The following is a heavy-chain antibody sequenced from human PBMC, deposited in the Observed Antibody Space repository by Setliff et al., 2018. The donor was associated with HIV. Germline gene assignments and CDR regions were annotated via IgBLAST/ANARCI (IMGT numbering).Heavy chain of an antibody. CDR2: INPHSGGT. J-gene: IGHJ6*02. Sequence: ASVKVSCKASGYTFTGHYMHWVRQAPGQGLEWMGWINPHSGGTTYAQKFQGWITMTRDTSISTAYMDLSRLRSDDTAVFYCARVPIHFDWSPPTFEYYHGMDVWGQGTTVTVSS. D-gene: IGHD3-9*01. CDR3: ARVPIHFDWSPPTFEYYHGMDV. CDR1: GYTFTGHY. V-gene: IGHV1-2*04.